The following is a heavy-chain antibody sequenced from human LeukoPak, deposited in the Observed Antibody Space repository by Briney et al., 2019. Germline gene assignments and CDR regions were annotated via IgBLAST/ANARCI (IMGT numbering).Heavy chain of an antibody. Sequence: SETLSLTCTVSGGSMSSYYWTWIRQPPGKRLEWVGYIYYSGTTKYNPSLKSRVTISLDTSKNQFPLELSSVTAADTAVYYCARAPYSSTWYLEYFDFWGEGTLVTVSS. J-gene: IGHJ4*02. CDR2: IYYSGTT. CDR3: ARAPYSSTWYLEYFDF. D-gene: IGHD6-13*01. V-gene: IGHV4-59*01. CDR1: GGSMSSYY.